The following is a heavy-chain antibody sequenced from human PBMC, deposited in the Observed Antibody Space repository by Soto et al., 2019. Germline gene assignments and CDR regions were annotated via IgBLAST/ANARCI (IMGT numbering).Heavy chain of an antibody. CDR1: GFILSDCA. D-gene: IGHD7-27*01. V-gene: IGHV3-48*01. CDR2: ISSSSVI. J-gene: IGHJ6*03. CDR3: ARDLSWGSNWYYYMDV. Sequence: EVQLVESGGGLVQPGGSLRLSCATSGFILSDCAMNWVRQAPGKGLEWVSYISSSSVIDCADSVKGRFTVSRDNARNSLYLQMNSLRAEDTAVYYCARDLSWGSNWYYYMDVWGKGTTVTVSS.